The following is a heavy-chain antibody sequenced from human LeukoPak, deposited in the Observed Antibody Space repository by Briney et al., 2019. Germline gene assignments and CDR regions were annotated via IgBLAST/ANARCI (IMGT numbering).Heavy chain of an antibody. V-gene: IGHV4-59*01. J-gene: IGHJ6*03. Sequence: PSETLSLTCTVSGGSISSYYWSWIRQPPGKGLEWIGYIYYSGSTNYNPSLKSRVTISVDTSKNQFSLKLSSVTAADTAVYYCAREVGATPGNYYYYYMDVWGKGTTVTISS. D-gene: IGHD1-26*01. CDR1: GGSISSYY. CDR3: AREVGATPGNYYYYYMDV. CDR2: IYYSGST.